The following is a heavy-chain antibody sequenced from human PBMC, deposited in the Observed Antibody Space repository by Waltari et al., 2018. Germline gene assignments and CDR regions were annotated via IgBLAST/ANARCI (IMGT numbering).Heavy chain of an antibody. V-gene: IGHV4-4*07. CDR2: IDPSGTT. D-gene: IGHD2-15*01. CDR1: GASISSHS. CDR3: ARVLYWSVAPLPPDYHYYYMDV. Sequence: QVQLQESGPVRVKPSETLSLTCSVSGASISSHSCTWIRQTAGSGLEYLGRIDPSGTTHYQPTLKSRLTMSVDTSANHFSLTLTSVTAADTAVYFCARVLYWSVAPLPPDYHYYYMDVWGKGTTVTVSS. J-gene: IGHJ6*03.